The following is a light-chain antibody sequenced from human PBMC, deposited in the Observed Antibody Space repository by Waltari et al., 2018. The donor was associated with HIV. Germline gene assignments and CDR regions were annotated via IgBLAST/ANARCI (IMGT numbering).Light chain of an antibody. CDR3: HQYGTTPPT. CDR2: GGS. J-gene: IGKJ1*01. V-gene: IGKV3-20*01. CDR1: QSVGSSD. Sequence: VLTQSPGTLSLSPGERVALSCRASQSVGSSDVAWYQQKRGQTPRRLMYGGSNRATGIPDRFIGSGSETDFTLTISRLEPEDCAVYYCHQYGTTPPTFGQGTQLEIK.